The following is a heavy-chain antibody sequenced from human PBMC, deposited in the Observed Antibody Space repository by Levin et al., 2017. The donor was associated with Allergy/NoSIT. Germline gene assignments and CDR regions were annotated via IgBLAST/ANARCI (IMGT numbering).Heavy chain of an antibody. CDR1: GFNLEDYA. J-gene: IGHJ4*02. D-gene: IGHD6-13*01. CDR2: ISWNSHTR. V-gene: IGHV3-9*01. CDR3: VKGGAAAGPLFDY. Sequence: SLRLSCAASGFNLEDYAMHWVRQPPGKGLEWVSSISWNSHTRDYADSVKGRFTISKDDAKNSLYLQLYSLRPEDTALYYCVKGGAAAGPLFDYWGRGTLVTVSS.